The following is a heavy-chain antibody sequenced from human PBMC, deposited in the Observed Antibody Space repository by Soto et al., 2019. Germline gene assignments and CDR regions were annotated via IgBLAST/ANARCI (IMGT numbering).Heavy chain of an antibody. Sequence: SVKVSCKASGGTFSSYTISWVRQAPGQGLEWMGRIIPILGIANYAQKFQGRVTITADESTSTAYMELSSLRSEDTAVYYCARRNYYDSSCYFDWGQGTLVNVSS. CDR3: ARRNYYDSSCYFD. J-gene: IGHJ4*02. D-gene: IGHD3-22*01. V-gene: IGHV1-69*02. CDR2: IIPILGIA. CDR1: GGTFSSYT.